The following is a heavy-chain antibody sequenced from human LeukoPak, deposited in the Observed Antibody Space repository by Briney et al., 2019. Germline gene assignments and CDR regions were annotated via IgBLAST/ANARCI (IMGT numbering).Heavy chain of an antibody. CDR2: INTSGGST. D-gene: IGHD6-19*01. J-gene: IGHJ4*02. CDR1: GYTFTSYY. Sequence: ASVKVSCKASGYTFTSYYIHWVRQAPGQGLELMGIINTSGGSTSYAQKFQGRVTMTRDTSTSTVYMELSSLRSEDTAVYYCARGARVSIGVAGGFDYWGEGTLVTVSS. V-gene: IGHV1-46*01. CDR3: ARGARVSIGVAGGFDY.